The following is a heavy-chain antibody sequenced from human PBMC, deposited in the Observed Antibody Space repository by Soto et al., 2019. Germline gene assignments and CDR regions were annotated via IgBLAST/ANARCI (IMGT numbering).Heavy chain of an antibody. J-gene: IGHJ5*01. D-gene: IGHD2-21*02. Sequence: SETLSLTCTVSGGSISSHYWSWIRQPPGKRLEWIGYVHNSGSTNYNPSLKSRVTTAVDTSKNQFSLRLSSVTAADTAVYYCARHVYEFDNGDNPWFDSGGQGILVTVSS. CDR1: GGSISSHY. CDR3: ARHVYEFDNGDNPWFDS. V-gene: IGHV4-59*08. CDR2: VHNSGST.